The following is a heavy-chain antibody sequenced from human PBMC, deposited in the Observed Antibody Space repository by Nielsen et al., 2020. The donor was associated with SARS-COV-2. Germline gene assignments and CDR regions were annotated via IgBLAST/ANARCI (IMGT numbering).Heavy chain of an antibody. CDR3: AREITIFGVVPAGIDY. D-gene: IGHD3-3*01. CDR2: ISSSSSYT. J-gene: IGHJ4*02. CDR1: GFTFSSYE. V-gene: IGHV3-21*05. Sequence: GGSLRLSCAASGFTFSSYEMNWVRQAPGKGLEWVSYISSSSSYTNYADSVKGRFTISRDNAKNSLYLQMNSLRAEDTAVYYCAREITIFGVVPAGIDYWGQGTLVTVSS.